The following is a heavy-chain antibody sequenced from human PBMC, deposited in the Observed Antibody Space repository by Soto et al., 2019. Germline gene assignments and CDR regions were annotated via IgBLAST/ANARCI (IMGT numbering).Heavy chain of an antibody. CDR2: INPNSGGT. D-gene: IGHD3-10*01. V-gene: IGHV1-2*02. CDR1: GYTFTGYY. CDR3: ATRYGSGSLSDV. J-gene: IGHJ6*02. Sequence: QVQLVQSGAEVKKPGASVKVSCKASGYTFTGYYMHWVRQAPGQGLEWMGWINPNSGGTNYAQKFQGRVTITADESTSTAYMELSSLRSEDTAVYYCATRYGSGSLSDVWGQGTTVTVSS.